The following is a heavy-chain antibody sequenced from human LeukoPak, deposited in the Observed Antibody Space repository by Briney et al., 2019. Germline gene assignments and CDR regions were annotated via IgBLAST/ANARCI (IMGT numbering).Heavy chain of an antibody. D-gene: IGHD1-26*01. J-gene: IGHJ4*02. Sequence: PSETLSLTCTVSGASVSGSPYCWGWIRQPPGKGLEWIGSIYSSGSTYYNASLQSRVTISIETSKNQISLRLNSVTAADTAIYYCAKSGGYGLIDYWGQGTLVTVSS. CDR3: AKSGGYGLIDY. V-gene: IGHV4-39*01. CDR1: GASVSGSPYC. CDR2: IYSSGST.